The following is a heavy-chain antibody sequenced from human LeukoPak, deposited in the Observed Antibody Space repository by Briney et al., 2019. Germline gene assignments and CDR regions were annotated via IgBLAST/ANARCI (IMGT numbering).Heavy chain of an antibody. V-gene: IGHV3-7*01. Sequence: GGSLRLSCAASGFTFSHFWMSWVRQAPGKGLEWVAYIKKTGSETYYVDSVKGRFTISRDNAKNSLYLQMNSLRADDTAVYYCARGRGGVPFDYWGQGTLVTVSS. J-gene: IGHJ4*02. CDR3: ARGRGGVPFDY. CDR2: IKKTGSET. CDR1: GFTFSHFW.